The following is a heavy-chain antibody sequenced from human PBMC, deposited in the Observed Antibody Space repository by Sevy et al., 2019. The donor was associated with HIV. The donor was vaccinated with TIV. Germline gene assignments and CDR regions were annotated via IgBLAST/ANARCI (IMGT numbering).Heavy chain of an antibody. CDR3: ARNVENDY. V-gene: IGHV3-48*01. Sequence: GGSLRLSCAASGFTFSSYSMNWVRQAPGKGLEWVSYISSSSSTIYYADSVKGRFTISRDNAKNSLYLQMTSLRAEDTSVYYCARNVENDYWGQGTLVTVSS. J-gene: IGHJ4*02. CDR1: GFTFSSYS. CDR2: ISSSSSTI. D-gene: IGHD1-1*01.